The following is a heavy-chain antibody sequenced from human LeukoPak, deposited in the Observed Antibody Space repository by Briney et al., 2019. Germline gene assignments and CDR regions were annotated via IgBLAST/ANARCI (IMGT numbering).Heavy chain of an antibody. D-gene: IGHD4-17*01. CDR2: ISPSGDIT. Sequence: GGTLRLSCAASGFTFSNHGMNWVRQAPGKGLEWVSGISPSGDITYYADSVKGRFTISRDNAKNSLYLQMNSLRAEDTAVYYCARRLRRNYFDYWGQGTLVTVSS. V-gene: IGHV3-48*04. CDR1: GFTFSNHG. CDR3: ARRLRRNYFDY. J-gene: IGHJ4*02.